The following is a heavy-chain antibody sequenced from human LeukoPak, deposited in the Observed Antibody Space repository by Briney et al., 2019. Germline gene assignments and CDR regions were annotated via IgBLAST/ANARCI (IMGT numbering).Heavy chain of an antibody. V-gene: IGHV3-30*04. CDR3: ARGGPRDGYDY. Sequence: GGSLRLSCAASGFTFSSYAMHWVRQAPGKGLEWVAVISYDGSNNYYADSVKGRFTMSRDNSKNTLYLQMNSLRAEDTAVYYCARGGPRDGYDYWGQGTLVTVSS. CDR2: ISYDGSNN. CDR1: GFTFSSYA. J-gene: IGHJ4*02. D-gene: IGHD5-18*01.